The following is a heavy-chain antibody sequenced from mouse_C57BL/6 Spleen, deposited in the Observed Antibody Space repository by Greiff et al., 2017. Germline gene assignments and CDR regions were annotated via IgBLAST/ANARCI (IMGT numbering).Heavy chain of an antibody. CDR1: GYTFTSYG. CDR2: IYPRSGNT. J-gene: IGHJ2*01. D-gene: IGHD2-5*01. CDR3: ARPGGSDSKRNYFDY. Sequence: QVQLQQSGAELARPGASVKLSCKASGYTFTSYGISWVKQRTGQGLEWIGEIYPRSGNTYYNEKFKGKATLTADKSSSTAYMELRSLTSEDSAVYFCARPGGSDSKRNYFDYWGQGTTLTVSS. V-gene: IGHV1-81*01.